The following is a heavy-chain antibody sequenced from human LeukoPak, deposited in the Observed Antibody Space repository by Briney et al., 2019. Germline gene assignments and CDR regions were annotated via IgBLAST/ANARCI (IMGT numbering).Heavy chain of an antibody. D-gene: IGHD3-22*01. J-gene: IGHJ4*02. CDR3: ARSAPYYYDSSGYRTPNFDY. V-gene: IGHV4-59*12. CDR2: IYYSGST. CDR1: GGSIRSYY. Sequence: SETLSLTCTVSGGSIRSYYWSWIRQPPGKGLEWIGYIYYSGSTNYNPSLKSRVTISVDTSKNQFSLKLSSVTAADTAVYYCARSAPYYYDSSGYRTPNFDYWGQGTLVTVSS.